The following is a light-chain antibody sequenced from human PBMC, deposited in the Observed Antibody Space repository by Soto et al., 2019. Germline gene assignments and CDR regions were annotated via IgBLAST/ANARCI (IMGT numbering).Light chain of an antibody. CDR3: QQYATYSWT. CDR1: QSISTW. J-gene: IGKJ1*01. V-gene: IGKV1-5*03. Sequence: DIQMTQSPSTLSASVGDRVTITCRASQSISTWLAWYQQKPGKPPKLLISKASTLETGVPSRFSGSGSGTQFTLTISSLQPDDFATYFCQQYATYSWTFGRGTKVEIK. CDR2: KAS.